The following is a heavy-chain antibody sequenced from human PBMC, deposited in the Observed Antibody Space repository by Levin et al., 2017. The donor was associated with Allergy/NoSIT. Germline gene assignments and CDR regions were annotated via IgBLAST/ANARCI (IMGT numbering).Heavy chain of an antibody. CDR2: INHSGST. D-gene: IGHD4-23*01. CDR3: AREVIVTTVVTSPFDY. Sequence: SETLSFTCAVYGGSLSGYYWSWIRQPPGKGLEWIGEINHSGSTNYSPSLKSRVTISLDTSKNQFSLRLSSVTAADTAVYYCAREVIVTTVVTSPFDYWGRGTLVTVSS. V-gene: IGHV4-34*01. J-gene: IGHJ4*02. CDR1: GGSLSGYY.